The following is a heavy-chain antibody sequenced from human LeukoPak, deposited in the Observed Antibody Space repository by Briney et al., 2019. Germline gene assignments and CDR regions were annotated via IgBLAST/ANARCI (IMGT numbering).Heavy chain of an antibody. CDR3: ARTRAGYTYGLNY. V-gene: IGHV4-59*12. CDR2: VYSSGST. Sequence: SQTLSLTCTVSGGSISSYYWSWMRQPPGKGLEWIGCVYSSGSTNYNPSLKSRVTISVDTSKNQFSLKLGSVTAADTAVYYCARTRAGYTYGLNYWGQGTLVTVSS. J-gene: IGHJ4*02. D-gene: IGHD2-2*02. CDR1: GGSISSYY.